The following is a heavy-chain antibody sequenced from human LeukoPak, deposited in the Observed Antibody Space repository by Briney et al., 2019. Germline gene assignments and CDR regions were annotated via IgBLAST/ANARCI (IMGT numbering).Heavy chain of an antibody. D-gene: IGHD1-26*01. CDR2: INPNSGGT. J-gene: IGHJ6*03. Sequence: ASVKVSCKASGYTFTGYYMHWVRQAPGQGLEWMGWINPNSGGTNHAQKFQGRVTMTRDTSISTAYMELSRLRSDDTAVYYCARTRGATFYYYMDVWGKGTTVTVSS. CDR1: GYTFTGYY. V-gene: IGHV1-2*02. CDR3: ARTRGATFYYYMDV.